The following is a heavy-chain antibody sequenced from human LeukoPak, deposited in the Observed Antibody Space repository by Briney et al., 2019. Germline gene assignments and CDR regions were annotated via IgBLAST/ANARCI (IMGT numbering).Heavy chain of an antibody. Sequence: ASVKVSCKASGYTFTGYYMHWVRQAPGQGLEWMGWINPNSGGTNYAQKFQGRVTMTRDTSISTAYMELSRLRSDDTAVYYCARDSYDFWSGYYSLGHQGAFDIWGQGTMVTVSS. J-gene: IGHJ3*02. CDR1: GYTFTGYY. CDR3: ARDSYDFWSGYYSLGHQGAFDI. V-gene: IGHV1-2*02. CDR2: INPNSGGT. D-gene: IGHD3-3*01.